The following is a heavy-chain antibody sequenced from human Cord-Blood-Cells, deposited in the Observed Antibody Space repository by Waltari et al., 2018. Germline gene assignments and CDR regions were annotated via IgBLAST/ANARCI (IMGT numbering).Heavy chain of an antibody. CDR2: ISSRSSTI. Sequence: EVQLVESGGGLVQPGGSLRLSCAASGFTFSSYSMNWVRQAPGKGIGLVSYISSRSSTIYYTDSVKGRFTISRDNAKNSLYLQMNNLRAEDTAVYYCARDLSAVIAAAGEFDYWGQGTLVTVSS. V-gene: IGHV3-48*01. J-gene: IGHJ4*02. CDR3: ARDLSAVIAAAGEFDY. CDR1: GFTFSSYS. D-gene: IGHD6-13*01.